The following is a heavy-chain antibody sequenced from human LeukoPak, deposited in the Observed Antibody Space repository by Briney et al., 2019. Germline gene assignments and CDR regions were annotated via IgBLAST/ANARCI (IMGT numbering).Heavy chain of an antibody. Sequence: GASVKVSCKASGGTVSSYAISWVRQAPGQGLEWMGGIIPIFGTANYAQKFQGRVTITADESTSTAYMELSSLRSEDTAVYYCARDTKGDAFDIWGQGTMVTVSS. CDR3: ARDTKGDAFDI. J-gene: IGHJ3*02. CDR2: IIPIFGTA. CDR1: GGTVSSYA. V-gene: IGHV1-69*01. D-gene: IGHD2-8*01.